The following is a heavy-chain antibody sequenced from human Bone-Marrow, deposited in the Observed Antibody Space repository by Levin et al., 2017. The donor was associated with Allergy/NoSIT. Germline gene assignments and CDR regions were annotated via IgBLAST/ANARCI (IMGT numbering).Heavy chain of an antibody. Sequence: GESLKISCPGSGFTFSKSALAWVRQGPGKGLEWVSVTSGSGANTYYADSLQGRFIVSRDNSMNTIFLQMNSLRVEDTAVYYCAKDRYYASGSQSSFESWGQGTLVTV. V-gene: IGHV3-23*01. CDR3: AKDRYYASGSQSSFES. D-gene: IGHD3-10*01. J-gene: IGHJ5*01. CDR2: TSGSGANT. CDR1: GFTFSKSA.